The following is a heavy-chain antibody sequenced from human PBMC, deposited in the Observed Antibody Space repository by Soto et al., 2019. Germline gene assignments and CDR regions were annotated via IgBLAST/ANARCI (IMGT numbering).Heavy chain of an antibody. CDR2: IGRKAYGGTT. D-gene: IGHD6-6*01. CDR3: TRDGGIAARRPPYYYYGMDV. J-gene: IGHJ6*02. V-gene: IGHV3-49*03. CDR1: GFTFGDYA. Sequence: PGGSLRLSCTASGFTFGDYAMSWFRQAPGKGLEWVGFIGRKAYGGTTEYAASVKGRFTISRDDSKSIAYLQMNSLKTEDTAVYYCTRDGGIAARRPPYYYYGMDVWGQGTTVTVSS.